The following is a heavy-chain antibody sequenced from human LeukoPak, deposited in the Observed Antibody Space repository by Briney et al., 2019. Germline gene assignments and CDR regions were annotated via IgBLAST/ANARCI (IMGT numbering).Heavy chain of an antibody. D-gene: IGHD4-23*01. J-gene: IGHJ6*03. CDR1: GFTFSSYG. V-gene: IGHV3-30*18. CDR3: AKQTRGNDYYYYYYMDV. Sequence: GGSLRLSCAASGFTFSSYGMHWVRQAPGKGLEWLAVISYDGNNEYYADSVKGRFTISRDNSKNTLYLQMNSLRAEDTAVYYCAKQTRGNDYYYYYYMDVWGKGTTVTVSS. CDR2: ISYDGNNE.